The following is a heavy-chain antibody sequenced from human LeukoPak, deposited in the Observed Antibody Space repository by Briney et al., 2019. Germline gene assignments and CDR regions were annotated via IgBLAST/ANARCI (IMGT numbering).Heavy chain of an antibody. J-gene: IGHJ4*02. Sequence: ASVKVSCKASGYTFTSHYIHWVQQAPGQGLEWMGIINPSGGSTTYAQKFQGRVIMTKDASTSTVYMEVNSLRSDDTAVYYCARARVEFDSSGYSTNFDYWGQGALVAVSS. V-gene: IGHV1-46*01. CDR1: GYTFTSHY. CDR2: INPSGGST. D-gene: IGHD3-22*01. CDR3: ARARVEFDSSGYSTNFDY.